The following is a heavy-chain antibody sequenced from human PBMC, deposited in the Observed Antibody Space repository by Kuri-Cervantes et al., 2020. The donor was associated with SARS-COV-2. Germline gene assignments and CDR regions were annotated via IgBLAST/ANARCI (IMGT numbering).Heavy chain of an antibody. J-gene: IGHJ5*02. Sequence: SETLSLTCAVSGGSISSSNWWSWVRQPPGKGLEWIGEIYHSGSTNYNPSLKSRVTISVDKSKNQFSLNLSSVTAADTAVYYCARTHDTNNWIDPWGQGTLVTVSS. D-gene: IGHD1-1*01. V-gene: IGHV4-4*02. CDR3: ARTHDTNNWIDP. CDR1: GGSISSSNW. CDR2: IYHSGST.